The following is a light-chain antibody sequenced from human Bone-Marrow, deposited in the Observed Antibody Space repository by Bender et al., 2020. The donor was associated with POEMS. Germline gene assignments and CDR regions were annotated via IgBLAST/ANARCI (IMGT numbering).Light chain of an antibody. CDR2: ETT. J-gene: IGLJ1*01. CDR1: TSDVDIYNL. V-gene: IGLV2-23*01. CDR3: CSYAGSNTLV. Sequence: QSALAQPASVSGSPGQSITISCTATTSDVDIYNLVSWYQQHPAAAPKLIIYETTRRPSGISNRFSGSESGNTASLTISGLQAEDEADYYCCSYAGSNTLVFGTGTKVTVL.